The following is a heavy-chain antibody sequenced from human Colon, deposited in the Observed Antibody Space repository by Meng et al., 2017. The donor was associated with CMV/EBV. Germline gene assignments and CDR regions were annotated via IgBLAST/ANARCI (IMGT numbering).Heavy chain of an antibody. CDR1: GFSFSTYW. J-gene: IGHJ6*02. CDR3: AKDTAYYYGSGSRAYGMDV. D-gene: IGHD3-10*01. CDR2: ISGIGTST. Sequence: GESLKISCAASGFSFSTYWMTWVRQAPGKGLEWVSGISGIGTSTYYADSVKGRHTISRDNSKNTLYLQMNSLGAEDTGVYYCAKDTAYYYGSGSRAYGMDVWGQGTTVTVSS. V-gene: IGHV3-23*01.